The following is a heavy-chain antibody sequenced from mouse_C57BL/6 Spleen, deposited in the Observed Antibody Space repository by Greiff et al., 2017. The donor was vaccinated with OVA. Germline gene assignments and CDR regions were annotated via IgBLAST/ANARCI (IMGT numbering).Heavy chain of an antibody. D-gene: IGHD2-10*02. Sequence: QVQLQQPGAELVKPGASVKLSCKASGYTFTSYWMHWVKQRPGQGLEWIGMIHPNSGSTNYNEKFKSKATLTVDKSSSTAYMQLSSLTSEDSAVYYCAKERYGFYAMDYWGQGTSVTVSS. CDR3: AKERYGFYAMDY. J-gene: IGHJ4*01. V-gene: IGHV1-64*01. CDR2: IHPNSGST. CDR1: GYTFTSYW.